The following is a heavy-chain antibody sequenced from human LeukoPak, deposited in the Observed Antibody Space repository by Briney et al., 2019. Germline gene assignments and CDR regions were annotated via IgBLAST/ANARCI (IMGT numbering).Heavy chain of an antibody. CDR1: EFTFSSYA. Sequence: PGGSLRLSCAASEFTFSSYAMTWVRQAPGKGLEWVSVISGNGGSTYYADSVKGRFTISRDNSKNTLYLQMNSLRAEDTAVYYCAKVGPLSSTTGLGTDYWGQGTLATVSS. J-gene: IGHJ4*02. CDR2: ISGNGGST. CDR3: AKVGPLSSTTGLGTDY. V-gene: IGHV3-23*01. D-gene: IGHD2/OR15-2a*01.